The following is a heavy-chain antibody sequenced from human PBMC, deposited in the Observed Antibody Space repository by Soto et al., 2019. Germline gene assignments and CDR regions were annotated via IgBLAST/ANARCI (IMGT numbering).Heavy chain of an antibody. CDR2: IGANGGGT. D-gene: IGHD4-17*01. CDR1: GFTFSSFF. Sequence: EVQLLEPGGGLVQPGGSLRLSCAASGFTFSSFFMSWVRQAPGKGLDWVSGIGANGGGTYYADSEKGRFIISRDNSKNTRYLRRNSLRAEDTAVYYVARDPNGDYRGDFDFWGEKTMVTVSS. J-gene: IGHJ3*01. CDR3: ARDPNGDYRGDFDF. V-gene: IGHV3-23*01.